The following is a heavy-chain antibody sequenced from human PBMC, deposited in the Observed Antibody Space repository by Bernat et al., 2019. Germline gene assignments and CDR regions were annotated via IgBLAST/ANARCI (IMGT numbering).Heavy chain of an antibody. D-gene: IGHD3-10*01. J-gene: IGHJ6*02. CDR2: IKQDGSEK. V-gene: IGHV3-7*04. CDR1: GFTFSSYW. Sequence: EVQLVESGGGLVQPGGSLRLSCAASGFTFSSYWMSWVRQAPGKGLEWVANIKQDGSEKYYVDCVKGRFTISRDNAKNSLYLQMNSLRAEDTAVYYCARERSMVRDGDYYYYGMDVWGQGTTVTVSS. CDR3: ARERSMVRDGDYYYYGMDV.